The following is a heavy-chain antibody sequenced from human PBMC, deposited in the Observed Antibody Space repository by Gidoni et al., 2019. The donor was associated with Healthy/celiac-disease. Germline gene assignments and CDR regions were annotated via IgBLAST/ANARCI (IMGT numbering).Heavy chain of an antibody. CDR2: ISAYNGNT. D-gene: IGHD3-22*01. Sequence: QVQLVQSGAEVKKPGASVKVSCKASGYTFTSYGISWVRQAPGQGLEWMGWISAYNGNTNYAQKLQGRVTMTTDTSTSTAYMELRSLRSDDTAVYYCARDQYYYDSSGYRSYYGMDVWGQGTTVTVSS. CDR1: GYTFTSYG. J-gene: IGHJ6*02. V-gene: IGHV1-18*01. CDR3: ARDQYYYDSSGYRSYYGMDV.